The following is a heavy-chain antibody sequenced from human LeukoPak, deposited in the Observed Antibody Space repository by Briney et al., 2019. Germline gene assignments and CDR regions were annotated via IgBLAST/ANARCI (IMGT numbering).Heavy chain of an antibody. J-gene: IGHJ5*02. CDR2: MHPTGDST. D-gene: IGHD3-3*01. CDR1: VYTFTKYY. CDR3: ARHDFDLPMIYSFFVH. V-gene: IGHV1-46*01. Sequence: GASVKVSCKASVYTFTKYYMNWVRQAPGQGLEWMGIMHPTGDSTNYAQKFQGRVTLTRDTSTGTFYMELSSLTSEDTAVYYCARHDFDLPMIYSFFVHWGQGTLVTVSS.